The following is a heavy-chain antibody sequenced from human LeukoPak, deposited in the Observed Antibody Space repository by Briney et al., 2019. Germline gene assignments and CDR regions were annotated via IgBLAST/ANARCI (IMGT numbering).Heavy chain of an antibody. D-gene: IGHD3-10*01. CDR3: ARGRGSGSYYRY. CDR2: INHSGST. V-gene: IGHV4-34*01. J-gene: IGHJ4*02. CDR1: GGSFSGYY. Sequence: PSETLSLTCAVYGGSFSGYYWSWIRQPPGKGLEWIGEINHSGSTNYNPSLKSRVTISVDTSKNQFSLKLSSVTAADTAVYYCARGRGSGSYYRYRGQGTLVTVSS.